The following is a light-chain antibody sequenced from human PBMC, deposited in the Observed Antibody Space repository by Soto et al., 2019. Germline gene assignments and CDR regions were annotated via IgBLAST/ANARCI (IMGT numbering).Light chain of an antibody. Sequence: DIQMTQSPSTLSASVGDRVTITCRASQSINSWLAWYQQKPGIAPKLLIYDASILESGVPSRFSGSGSGTEFTLTISSLQPDDLASYYCQQYNNYSPTFGQGTKLEIK. J-gene: IGKJ2*01. CDR2: DAS. CDR1: QSINSW. V-gene: IGKV1-5*01. CDR3: QQYNNYSPT.